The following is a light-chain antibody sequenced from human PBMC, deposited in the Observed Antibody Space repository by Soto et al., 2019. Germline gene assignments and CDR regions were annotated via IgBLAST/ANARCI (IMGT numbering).Light chain of an antibody. CDR3: QQSYSAPWT. Sequence: DIQMTQSPSSLSASVGDRATITCRASQSIAGYLSWYQQKPGKAPKLLIYTASSLQSGVSSRFSGSGSGTDFTLTISSLQPEDFATYYCQQSYSAPWTFGQGTKVDIE. CDR2: TAS. V-gene: IGKV1-39*01. J-gene: IGKJ1*01. CDR1: QSIAGY.